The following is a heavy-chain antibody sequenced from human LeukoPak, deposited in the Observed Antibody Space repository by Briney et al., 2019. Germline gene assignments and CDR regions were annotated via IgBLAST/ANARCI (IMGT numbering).Heavy chain of an antibody. CDR1: GFAFADYA. D-gene: IGHD2/OR15-2a*01. Sequence: GGSLRLSCAASGFAFADYAMHWVRQIPGKGLECVAHIHADGGRTFYADSVKGRFTVFRDNAKNSLFLQMDSLTSDDTAFYYCSTLAFYHGLGVWGQGATGNGSS. CDR2: IHADGGRT. CDR3: STLAFYHGLGV. J-gene: IGHJ6*02. V-gene: IGHV3-43*02.